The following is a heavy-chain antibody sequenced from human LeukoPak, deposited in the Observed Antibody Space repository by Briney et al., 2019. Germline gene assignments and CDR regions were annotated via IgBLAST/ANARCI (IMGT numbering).Heavy chain of an antibody. J-gene: IGHJ6*03. CDR3: ARGTNYYYYMDV. CDR1: GYSISSGYY. Sequence: SETLSLTCTVSGYSISSGYYWGWIRQPPGKGLEWIGSIYHSGSTYYNPSLKSRVTISVDTSKNQFSLKLSSVTAADTAVYYCARGTNYYYYMDVWGKGTTVTVS. V-gene: IGHV4-38-2*02. CDR2: IYHSGST.